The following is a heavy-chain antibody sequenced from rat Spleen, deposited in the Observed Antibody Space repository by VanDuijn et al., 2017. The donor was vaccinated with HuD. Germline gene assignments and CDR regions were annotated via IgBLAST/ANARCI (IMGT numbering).Heavy chain of an antibody. CDR2: ISTSGGDT. CDR3: ARQGYLRDWYFDF. V-gene: IGHV5S13*01. J-gene: IGHJ1*01. D-gene: IGHD2-7*01. CDR1: GFTFSKYG. Sequence: EVQLVESGGGLVQPGRSLKLSCAASGFTFSKYGMAWVRQAPTKGLEWVASISTSGGDTYYRDSVKGRFTVSRDNAENTLYLQMDSLRSEDTATYYCARQGYLRDWYFDFWGPGTMVTVSS.